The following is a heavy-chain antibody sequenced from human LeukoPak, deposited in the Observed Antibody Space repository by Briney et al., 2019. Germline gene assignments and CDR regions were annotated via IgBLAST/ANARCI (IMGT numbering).Heavy chain of an antibody. CDR2: IRYDGSNK. V-gene: IGHV3-30*02. Sequence: GGSLRLSCAASGFTFSSYGMHWVRQAPGKGLEWVAFIRYDGSNKYYADSVKGRFTISRDNSKNTLHLQMNSLRAEDTAVYYCAKDIYDSSGQGCWGQGTLVTVSS. CDR3: AKDIYDSSGQGC. J-gene: IGHJ4*02. D-gene: IGHD3-22*01. CDR1: GFTFSSYG.